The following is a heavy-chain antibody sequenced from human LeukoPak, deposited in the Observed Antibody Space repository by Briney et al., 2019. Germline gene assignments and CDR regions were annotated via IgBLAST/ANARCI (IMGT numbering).Heavy chain of an antibody. D-gene: IGHD3-22*01. Sequence: PGGSLRLSCAASGFTFSSYAMSWVRQAPGKGLEWVSAIRGSGGSTYYADSVKGRFTISRDNSKNTLYLQMNSLRAEDTAVYYCAKDLVVVNDAFDIWGQGTMVTASS. V-gene: IGHV3-23*01. CDR2: IRGSGGST. CDR3: AKDLVVVNDAFDI. J-gene: IGHJ3*02. CDR1: GFTFSSYA.